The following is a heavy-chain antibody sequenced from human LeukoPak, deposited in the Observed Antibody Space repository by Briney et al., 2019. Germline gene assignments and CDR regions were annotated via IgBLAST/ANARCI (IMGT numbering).Heavy chain of an antibody. Sequence: RVSCKASGGTFSSYAISWVRQAPGQGLEWMGGIIPIFGTANYAQKFQGRVTITADESTSTAYMELSSLRSEDTAVYYCARGITGQWLVPANYYYYYMDVWGKGTTVTVSS. CDR3: ARGITGQWLVPANYYYYYMDV. CDR1: GGTFSSYA. J-gene: IGHJ6*03. CDR2: IIPIFGTA. V-gene: IGHV1-69*01. D-gene: IGHD6-19*01.